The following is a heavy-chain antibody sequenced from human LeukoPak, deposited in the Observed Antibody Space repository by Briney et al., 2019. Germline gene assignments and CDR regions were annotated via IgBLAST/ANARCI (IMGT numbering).Heavy chain of an antibody. D-gene: IGHD3-10*01. J-gene: IGHJ4*02. Sequence: GGSLRLSCAASGFTFSSYAMSWVRQAPGKGLEWVSAISGSGGSTYYADSVKGRFTISRDNSKNTLYLQMNSLRAEDTAVYYCAKGAAGHYYGSGSYYNGFDYWGQGTLVTVSS. CDR2: ISGSGGST. V-gene: IGHV3-23*01. CDR3: AKGAAGHYYGSGSYYNGFDY. CDR1: GFTFSSYA.